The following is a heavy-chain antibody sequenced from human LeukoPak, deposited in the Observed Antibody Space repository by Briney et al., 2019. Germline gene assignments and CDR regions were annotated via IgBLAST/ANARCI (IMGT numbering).Heavy chain of an antibody. Sequence: SETLSLTCTVSGYSISSGYYWGWIRQPPGKGLEWIGSIYHSGSTYYNPSLKSRVTISVDTSKNQFSLKLSSVTAADTAVYYCARGGVGSGSYYNLIYFDYWGQGTLVTVSS. D-gene: IGHD3-10*01. V-gene: IGHV4-38-2*02. CDR2: IYHSGST. J-gene: IGHJ4*02. CDR1: GYSISSGYY. CDR3: ARGGVGSGSYYNLIYFDY.